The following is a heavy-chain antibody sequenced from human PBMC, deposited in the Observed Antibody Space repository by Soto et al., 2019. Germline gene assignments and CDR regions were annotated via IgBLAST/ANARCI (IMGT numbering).Heavy chain of an antibody. J-gene: IGHJ4*02. CDR2: IRSRAYGGTT. CDR1: GFTLGAYA. CDR3: ARYRLAADLSDFDY. V-gene: IGHV3-49*04. Sequence: EVQVVESGGGLVQPGRSLRLSCTGSGFTLGAYAMSWVRQAPGKGLEWVGSIRSRAYGGTTEYAASVKGRFTISRDASKSIAYLQMDSLKTEDTAMYFCARYRLAADLSDFDYWGQGTLVTVSS. D-gene: IGHD6-25*01.